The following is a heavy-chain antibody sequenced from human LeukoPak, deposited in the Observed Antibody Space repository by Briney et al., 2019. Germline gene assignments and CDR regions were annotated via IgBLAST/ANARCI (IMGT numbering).Heavy chain of an antibody. Sequence: SETLSLTCAVSGGSISSGGYSWSWIRQPPGKGLEWIGYIYHSGSTYYNPSLKSRVTISVDRSKNQCSLKLISVTAADTAVYYCARTKWELLRGDWFDPWGQGTLVTVSS. D-gene: IGHD1-26*01. CDR2: IYHSGST. V-gene: IGHV4-30-2*01. J-gene: IGHJ5*02. CDR1: GGSISSGGYS. CDR3: ARTKWELLRGDWFDP.